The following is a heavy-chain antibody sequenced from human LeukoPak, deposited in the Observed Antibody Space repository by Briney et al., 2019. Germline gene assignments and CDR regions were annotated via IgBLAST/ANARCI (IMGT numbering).Heavy chain of an antibody. D-gene: IGHD2-21*01. CDR3: AKAPVTTCRGAYCYPFDY. J-gene: IGHJ4*02. CDR2: ISPGGPT. Sequence: GGSLRLSCAGSGFPFSSHGMNWVRQAPGKGLEWVSGISPGGPTYYADSVKGRFTISRDDSKNTLYLQMKNLRAEDTAVYYCAKAPVTTCRGAYCYPFDYWGQGTLVTVSS. CDR1: GFPFSSHG. V-gene: IGHV3-23*01.